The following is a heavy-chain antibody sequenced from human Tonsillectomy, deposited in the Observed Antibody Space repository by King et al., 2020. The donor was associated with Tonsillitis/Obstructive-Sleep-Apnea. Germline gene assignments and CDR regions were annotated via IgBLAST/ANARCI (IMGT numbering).Heavy chain of an antibody. V-gene: IGHV3-30*04. CDR2: ISYDGSNK. Sequence: VQLVESGGGVVQPGRSLRLSCAASGFTFSSYAMHWVRQAPGKGLEWVAIISYDGSNKYYADXVKGRFTXSRDNSKNTLYLQIHSLRAEDTAVYYCARDREIVXVXTYDAFDIWGQGTMVTVSS. CDR1: GFTFSSYA. D-gene: IGHD3-22*01. CDR3: ARDREIVXVXTYDAFDI. J-gene: IGHJ3*02.